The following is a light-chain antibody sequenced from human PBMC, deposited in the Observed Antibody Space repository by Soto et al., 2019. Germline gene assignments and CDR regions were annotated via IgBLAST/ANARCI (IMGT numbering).Light chain of an antibody. V-gene: IGLV2-8*01. CDR2: DVT. CDR3: SSYAGSNKI. CDR1: SSDVGGYNY. Sequence: QSVLTQPPSASGSPGQSVTISCTGTSSDVGGYNYVSWYQQHPGKAPKLMIYDVTKRPSEVPDRFSGSKSGNTASLTVSGLQAEDEADYYCSSYAGSNKIFGGGTKLTVL. J-gene: IGLJ2*01.